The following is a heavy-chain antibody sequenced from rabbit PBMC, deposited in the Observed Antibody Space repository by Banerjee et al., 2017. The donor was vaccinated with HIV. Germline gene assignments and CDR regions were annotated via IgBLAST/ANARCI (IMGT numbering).Heavy chain of an antibody. D-gene: IGHD1-1*01. CDR3: ARNGYAISSGDYYL. J-gene: IGHJ4*01. CDR2: IYIGSSGST. CDR1: GFSFSSSY. V-gene: IGHV1S45*01. Sequence: QEQLEESGGDLVKPEGSLTLTCTASGFSFSSSYMCWVRQAPGKGLEWIGCIYIGSSGSTYYASWAKGRFTISKTSSTTVTLQMTSLTAADTATYFCARNGYAISSGDYYLWGPGTLVTVS.